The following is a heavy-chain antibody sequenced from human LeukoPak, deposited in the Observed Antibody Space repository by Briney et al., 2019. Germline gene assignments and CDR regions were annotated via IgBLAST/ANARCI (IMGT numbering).Heavy chain of an antibody. D-gene: IGHD6-19*01. J-gene: IGHJ4*02. CDR1: GYTFTNYA. CDR2: INGVTGNA. Sequence: GASVKVSCKASGYTFTNYAIHWVSQAPGQRLEWMGWINGVTGNAKYSQNFQGRVTITRDTSANTVYMELRSLRSEDTAVYYCARDSSSGWYYLDWGQGTLVTVSS. V-gene: IGHV1-3*01. CDR3: ARDSSSGWYYLD.